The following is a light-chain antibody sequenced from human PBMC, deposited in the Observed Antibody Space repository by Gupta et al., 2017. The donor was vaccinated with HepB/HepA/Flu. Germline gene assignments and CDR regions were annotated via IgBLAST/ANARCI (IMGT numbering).Light chain of an antibody. CDR2: DAS. V-gene: IGKV3-11*01. Sequence: EIVLTQSPATLSLFPGERATLPCRASRIVSSYLAWYQQKPGQAPRLLIYDASNRATGIPARISGSGSGTDFTRTISSLEPEDFAVYYCQQRSNWPPGYTFGQGTKLEIK. CDR1: RIVSSY. J-gene: IGKJ2*01. CDR3: QQRSNWPPGYT.